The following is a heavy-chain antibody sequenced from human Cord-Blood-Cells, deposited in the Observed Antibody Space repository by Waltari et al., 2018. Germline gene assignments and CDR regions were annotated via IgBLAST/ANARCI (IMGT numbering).Heavy chain of an antibody. CDR3: ARGVLTGYFDY. CDR1: GGTFSSXX. V-gene: IGHV1-69*09. D-gene: IGHD7-27*01. Sequence: QVQLVQSGAEVKKPXXXXXXXCKAXGGTFSSXXITRVRQAPGQGLEWMGRVIPILGIANYAQKFQGRVTITADKSTSTAYMELSSLRSEDTAVYYCARGVLTGYFDYWGQGTLVTVSS. J-gene: IGHJ4*02. CDR2: VIPILGIA.